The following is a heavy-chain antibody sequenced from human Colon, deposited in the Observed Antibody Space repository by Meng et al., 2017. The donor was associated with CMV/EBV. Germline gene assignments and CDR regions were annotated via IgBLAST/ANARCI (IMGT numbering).Heavy chain of an antibody. CDR3: ASSSGWWRIDY. Sequence: VQLQESVPRLVTPSGTLSLTCAVSGLSVSDDYWWTWVRQAPEKGLEWIGEVSHDGRTNSNPSLKSLLSMSVDKSKNQFSLNLRSVTAADTASYFCASSSGWWRIDYWGHGTLVTVSS. CDR1: GLSVSDDYW. V-gene: IGHV4-4*02. D-gene: IGHD6-19*01. J-gene: IGHJ4*01. CDR2: VSHDGRT.